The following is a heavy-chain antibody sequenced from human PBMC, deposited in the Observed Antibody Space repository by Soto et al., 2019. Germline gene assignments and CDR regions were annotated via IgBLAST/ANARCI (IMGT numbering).Heavy chain of an antibody. V-gene: IGHV3-48*01. CDR2: ISSSTRTI. Sequence: EVQRVESGGGLVQPGGSLRLSCAASGFTFSSHSMNWVRRAPVKGLEWVSYISSSTRTIYYADSVKGRFTVSRDNAKNSLYLQMNSLRAEDTAVYYCARDDEMGYFDYWGQGTLVTGSS. J-gene: IGHJ4*02. CDR3: ARDDEMGYFDY. D-gene: IGHD3-16*01. CDR1: GFTFSSHS.